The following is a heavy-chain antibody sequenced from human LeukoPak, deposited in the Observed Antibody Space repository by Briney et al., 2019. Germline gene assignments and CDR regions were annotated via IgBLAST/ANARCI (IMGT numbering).Heavy chain of an antibody. D-gene: IGHD3-22*01. CDR3: ARDYLDTSGYYKRSWNGFDM. CDR1: GFTVSSNY. J-gene: IGHJ3*02. Sequence: PGGSLRLSCAASGFTVSSNYMSWVRQAPGKGLEWVSVLYSGGSSYYTDSVRGRFTISRDNGKNSMFLQMNSLRAEDTAVYYCARDYLDTSGYYKRSWNGFDMWGQGTTVTVSS. V-gene: IGHV3-53*01. CDR2: LYSGGSS.